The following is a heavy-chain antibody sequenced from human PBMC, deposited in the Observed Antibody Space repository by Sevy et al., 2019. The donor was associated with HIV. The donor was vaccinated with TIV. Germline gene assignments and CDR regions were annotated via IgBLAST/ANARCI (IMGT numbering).Heavy chain of an antibody. CDR2: ISAYNGNT. V-gene: IGHV1-18*01. CDR1: GYTFTSYG. D-gene: IGHD2-2*01. Sequence: ASVKVSCKASGYTFTSYGISWVRQAPEQGLEWMGWISAYNGNTNYAQKLQGRVTMTTDTSTSTAYMELRSLRSDDTAVYYCARALVNCSSTSCYFDYWGQGTLVTVSS. J-gene: IGHJ4*02. CDR3: ARALVNCSSTSCYFDY.